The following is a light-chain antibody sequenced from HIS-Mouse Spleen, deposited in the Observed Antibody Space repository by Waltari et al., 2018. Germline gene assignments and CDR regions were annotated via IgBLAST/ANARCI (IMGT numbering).Light chain of an antibody. CDR3: QQYYSTLPYK. Sequence: DIVMTQSPDSLAVSLGERATINCKSSQSVLYSSNNKNYLAWYQQKPGQPPKLLIYWASTRESGVPDRFSGSGSGTVFTLTISSLQAEAVAIYYCQQYYSTLPYKFGQGTKLEIK. J-gene: IGKJ2*01. CDR1: QSVLYSSNNKNY. V-gene: IGKV4-1*01. CDR2: WAS.